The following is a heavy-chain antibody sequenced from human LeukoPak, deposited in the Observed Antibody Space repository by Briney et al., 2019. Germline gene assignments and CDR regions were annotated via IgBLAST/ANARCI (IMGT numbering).Heavy chain of an antibody. J-gene: IGHJ4*02. CDR1: GGSISSYY. CDR3: ARATTYYGDYGFDY. CDR2: ISYSGST. D-gene: IGHD4-17*01. V-gene: IGHV4-59*01. Sequence: SETLSLTRTVSGGSISSYYWNWIRQPPGKGLEWIGLISYSGSTEYNPSVKNRFTISVDTSKNQFSLKLSSVTAADTAVYYCARATTYYGDYGFDYWGQGTLVTVSS.